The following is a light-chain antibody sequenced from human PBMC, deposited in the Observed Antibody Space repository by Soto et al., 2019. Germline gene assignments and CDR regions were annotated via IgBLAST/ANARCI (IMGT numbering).Light chain of an antibody. CDR3: HQLNTFPVT. CDR1: QGISSY. CDR2: AAS. V-gene: IGKV1-9*01. J-gene: IGKJ5*01. Sequence: DIQLTQSPSFLSASVGDRVTITCRASQGISSYLAWYQHRPGKAPKLLIYAASTLQSGVPSRFSGSGSGTKFTLTISSLQPEDFATSYCHQLNTFPVTFGQGTRLEIK.